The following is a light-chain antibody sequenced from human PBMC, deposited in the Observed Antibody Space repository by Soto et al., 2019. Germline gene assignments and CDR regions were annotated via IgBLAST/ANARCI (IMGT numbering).Light chain of an antibody. V-gene: IGKV3D-15*03. J-gene: IGKJ1*01. CDR3: HQYNNWPPWT. CDR2: QTS. CDR1: QYINTR. Sequence: ENVLTQSPGTLSLSPGERATLSCRASQYINTRLAWYQHRPGQAPRLLIYQTSIRAAGIPARFSASGSGTDFTLTISDVQPEDFAVYYCHQYNNWPPWTFGQGTKVDIK.